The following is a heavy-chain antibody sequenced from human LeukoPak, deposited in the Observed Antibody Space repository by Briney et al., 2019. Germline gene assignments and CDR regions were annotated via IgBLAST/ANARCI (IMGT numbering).Heavy chain of an antibody. J-gene: IGHJ6*02. Sequence: PSETLSLTCTVSGGSISSGDYYWSWIRQPPGKGLEWIGYIYYSGSTYYNPSLKSRVTISVDTSKNQFSLKLSSVTAADTAVYYCARDIDDRPMDVWGQGTTVTVSS. V-gene: IGHV4-30-4*01. D-gene: IGHD3-22*01. CDR3: ARDIDDRPMDV. CDR1: GGSISSGDYY. CDR2: IYYSGST.